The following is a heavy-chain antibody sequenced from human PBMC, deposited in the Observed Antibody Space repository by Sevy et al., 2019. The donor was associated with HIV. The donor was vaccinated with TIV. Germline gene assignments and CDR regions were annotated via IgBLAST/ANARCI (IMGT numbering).Heavy chain of an antibody. J-gene: IGHJ4*02. CDR3: AREPEDSGFDY. CDR2: INSDGSST. CDR1: GFTFSSYW. D-gene: IGHD1-26*01. V-gene: IGHV3-74*01. Sequence: GGSVRLSCAASGFTFSSYWMHWVRQAPGKGLVWVSRINSDGSSTSYADSVKGRFTISRDNAKNTLYLQMNSLRAEDTAVYYCAREPEDSGFDYWGQGTLVTVSS.